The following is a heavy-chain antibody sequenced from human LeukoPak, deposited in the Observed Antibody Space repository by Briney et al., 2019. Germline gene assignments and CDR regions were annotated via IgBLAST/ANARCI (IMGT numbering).Heavy chain of an antibody. Sequence: SETLSLTCAVYGGSFSGYYWSWIRQPPGKGLEWIGEINHSGSTNYNPSLKSRVTISVDTSRNQFSLKLSSVTAADTAVYYCARDSGSYHGAFDIWGQGTMVTVSS. D-gene: IGHD1-26*01. V-gene: IGHV4-34*01. CDR3: ARDSGSYHGAFDI. CDR1: GGSFSGYY. J-gene: IGHJ3*02. CDR2: INHSGST.